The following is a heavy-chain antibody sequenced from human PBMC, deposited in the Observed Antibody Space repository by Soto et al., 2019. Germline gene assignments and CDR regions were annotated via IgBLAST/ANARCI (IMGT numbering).Heavy chain of an antibody. D-gene: IGHD2-15*01. Sequence: GGSLRLSCAASGVTFSSYSMNWVRQAPGKGLEWVSSISSSSSYIYYADSVKGRFTISRDNAKNSLYLQMTSLRAEATAVYSCARDRSVVVAASFGAGMAVWGQGTTVTVSS. CDR3: ARDRSVVVAASFGAGMAV. CDR1: GVTFSSYS. CDR2: ISSSSSYI. V-gene: IGHV3-21*01. J-gene: IGHJ6*02.